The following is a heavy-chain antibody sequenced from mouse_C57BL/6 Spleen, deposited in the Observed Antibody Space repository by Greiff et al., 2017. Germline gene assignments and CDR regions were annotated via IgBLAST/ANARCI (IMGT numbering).Heavy chain of an antibody. J-gene: IGHJ1*03. D-gene: IGHD6-2*01. CDR3: ARYGGSSLSYWYCDV. CDR1: GYSITSDY. CDR2: ISYSGST. V-gene: IGHV3-8*01. Sequence: EVQLQQSGPGLAKPSQTLSLTCSVTGYSITSDYWNWIRKFPGNKLEYIGYISYSGSTYYNPSLKSRISINRDTSKNQYYLQLNSVTTEDTATYYCARYGGSSLSYWYCDVWGTGTTVTVSS.